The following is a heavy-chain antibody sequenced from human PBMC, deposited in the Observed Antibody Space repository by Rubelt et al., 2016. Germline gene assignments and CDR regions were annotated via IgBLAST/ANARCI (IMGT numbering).Heavy chain of an antibody. CDR3: VKGMGTDLVKSRAGFDY. CDR1: GITVSNNY. V-gene: IGHV3-66*03. D-gene: IGHD6-19*01. Sequence: EVQLVESGGGLIQPGGSLRLSCAASGITVSNNYMTWVRQAPGRGLEWVSVIYSGGSTYYADSVKGRFTISRDNSKNTLYLQMSRLGVEDTAVYYCVKGMGTDLVKSRAGFDYWGQGTLLSVSS. CDR2: IYSGGST. J-gene: IGHJ4*02.